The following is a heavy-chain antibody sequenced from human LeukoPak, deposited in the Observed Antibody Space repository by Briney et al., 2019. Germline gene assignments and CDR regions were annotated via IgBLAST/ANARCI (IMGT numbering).Heavy chain of an antibody. Sequence: GGSLRLSCEASGFTFTTYSMTWVRQAPGKGLEWVSIISSGSSAIFSADALKGRFTISRDNAKNSLYLQMKSLRAEDTAVYYCARGKTSQNIVTRKTYNWFDPWGQGTLVTVSS. D-gene: IGHD2/OR15-2a*01. CDR1: GFTFTTYS. CDR2: ISSGSSAI. J-gene: IGHJ5*02. V-gene: IGHV3-21*01. CDR3: ARGKTSQNIVTRKTYNWFDP.